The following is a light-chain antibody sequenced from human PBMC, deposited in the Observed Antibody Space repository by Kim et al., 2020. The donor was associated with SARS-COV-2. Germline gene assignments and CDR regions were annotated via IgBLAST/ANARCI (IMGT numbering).Light chain of an antibody. CDR2: AAA. V-gene: IGKV1-39*01. Sequence: ASVGDRVTITCRASHTISNNLNWYQQKSGKAPKLLIYAAASLQGGVPSRFSGSGSGTDFTLTISSLQPEDSATYYCQQSNSTPLTFGGGTKVDIK. CDR1: HTISNN. CDR3: QQSNSTPLT. J-gene: IGKJ4*01.